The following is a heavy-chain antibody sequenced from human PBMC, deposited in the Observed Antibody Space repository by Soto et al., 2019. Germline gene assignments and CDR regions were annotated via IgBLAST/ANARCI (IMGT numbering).Heavy chain of an antibody. CDR2: MNPNSGNT. J-gene: IGHJ6*02. Sequence: QVQLVQSGAEVKKPGASVKVSGKASGYTFTSYDINWVRQATGQGREWRVWMNPNSGNTGYAQKFQGRVTRTRNTSISTAYMELSSLRSEDTAVYYCARGSRDSSSWYSGGYYYGTDVWGQGTTVTVSS. V-gene: IGHV1-8*01. CDR1: GYTFTSYD. CDR3: ARGSRDSSSWYSGGYYYGTDV. D-gene: IGHD6-13*01.